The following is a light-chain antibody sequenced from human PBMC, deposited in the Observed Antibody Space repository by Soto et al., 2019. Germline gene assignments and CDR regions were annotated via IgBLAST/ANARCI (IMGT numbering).Light chain of an antibody. CDR1: SSDVGGYNY. CDR3: SSYAERNSLL. V-gene: IGLV2-14*01. Sequence: QSVLTQPASVSGSPGQSITISCTGTSSDVGGYNYVSWYQQHPGKAPKLMIYEVSNRPSGVSNRFSGSKSGNTASLTISGLQAEDEADYYCSSYAERNSLLFGGGTKLTVL. J-gene: IGLJ3*02. CDR2: EVS.